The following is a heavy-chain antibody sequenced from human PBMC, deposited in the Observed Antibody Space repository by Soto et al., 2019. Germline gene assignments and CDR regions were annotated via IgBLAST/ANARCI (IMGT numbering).Heavy chain of an antibody. CDR1: GGSISSYY. Sequence: QVQLQESGPGLVKPSETLSLTCTVSGGSISSYYWSWIRQPPGKGLEWIGYIYYSGSTNYNPSLKSRVTISVDTSKNQFSLKLSSVTAADTAVYYCARDLVIAARHNWFDPWGQGTLVTVSS. D-gene: IGHD6-6*01. J-gene: IGHJ5*02. V-gene: IGHV4-59*01. CDR2: IYYSGST. CDR3: ARDLVIAARHNWFDP.